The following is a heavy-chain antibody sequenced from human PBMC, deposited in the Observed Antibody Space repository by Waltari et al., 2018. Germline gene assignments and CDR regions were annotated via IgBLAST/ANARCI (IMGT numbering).Heavy chain of an antibody. V-gene: IGHV3-53*01. CDR1: GFTVSSNY. D-gene: IGHD3-10*01. J-gene: IGHJ4*02. Sequence: EVQLVESGGGLIQPGGSLRLSCAASGFTVSSNYMSWVRQAPGKGLEWVSVIYSGGSTYYADSVKGRFTISRDNSKNTLYLQMNSLRAEDTAVYYCARDALTYYYGSGSYYADYWGQGTLVTVSS. CDR2: IYSGGST. CDR3: ARDALTYYYGSGSYYADY.